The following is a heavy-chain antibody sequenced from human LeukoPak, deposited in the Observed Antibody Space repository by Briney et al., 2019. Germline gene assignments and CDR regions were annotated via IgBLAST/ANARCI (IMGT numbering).Heavy chain of an antibody. V-gene: IGHV1-3*01. CDR3: ARVPFGSDWYAAGYYCLDV. Sequence: ASVKVSCKACGYTFTNYAMHWVRQAPGQGPEWMGWINAGNGNTEYSQNFQGRVTITRDTSASTGYMELSSLRSEDTAVYYCARVPFGSDWYAAGYYCLDVGGQGTTVTVSS. D-gene: IGHD6-19*01. J-gene: IGHJ6*02. CDR1: GYTFTNYA. CDR2: INAGNGNT.